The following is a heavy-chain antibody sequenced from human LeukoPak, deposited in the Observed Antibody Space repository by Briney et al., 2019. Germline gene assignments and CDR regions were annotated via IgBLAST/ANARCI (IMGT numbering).Heavy chain of an antibody. Sequence: ASVKVSCKASGYTFTSYGISWVRQAPGQGLEWMGWISAYNGNTNYAQKLQGRVTMTTDTSTSTAYMELSSLRSEDTAVYYCARVIVVVPAAQIRFDPWAREPWSPSPQ. CDR2: ISAYNGNT. CDR1: GYTFTSYG. J-gene: IGHJ5*02. CDR3: ARVIVVVPAAQIRFDP. V-gene: IGHV1-18*01. D-gene: IGHD2-2*01.